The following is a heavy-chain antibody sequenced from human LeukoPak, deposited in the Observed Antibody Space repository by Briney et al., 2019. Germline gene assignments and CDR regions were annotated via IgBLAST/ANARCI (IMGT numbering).Heavy chain of an antibody. CDR2: IKSDGST. J-gene: IGHJ1*01. CDR1: GLTFSTYW. V-gene: IGHV3-74*01. CDR3: ARAPSEIGGYYPEYFRH. D-gene: IGHD3-22*01. Sequence: PGRSLRLSCAASGLTFSTYWTHWVRQAQGKVLVWHSRIKSDGSTNYADYVKGRFTISRDNAKNTVSLQMNSLRPEDTGVYYCARAPSEIGGYYPEYFRHWGQGTLVTVSS.